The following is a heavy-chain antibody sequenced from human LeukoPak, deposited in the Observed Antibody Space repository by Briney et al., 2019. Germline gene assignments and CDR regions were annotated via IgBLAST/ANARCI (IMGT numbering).Heavy chain of an antibody. CDR2: ISGSGGST. Sequence: PGGSLRLSRAGSGFTFSSSAMTWVRQAPGKGLEWVSAISGSGGSTYYADSVKGRFTISRDNSKNTLYLQMNSLRAEDTAVYYCAKDTGEGGDYDDYYYGMDVWGQGTTVTVSS. CDR3: AKDTGEGGDYDDYYYGMDV. D-gene: IGHD4-17*01. J-gene: IGHJ6*02. CDR1: GFTFSSSA. V-gene: IGHV3-23*01.